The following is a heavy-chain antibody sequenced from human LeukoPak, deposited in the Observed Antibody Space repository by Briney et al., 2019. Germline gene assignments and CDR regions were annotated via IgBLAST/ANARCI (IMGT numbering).Heavy chain of an antibody. CDR2: IYHSGST. Sequence: SETLSLTCAVSGGSISSSNWWGWVRQPPGKGLEWIGEIYHSGSTNYNPSLKSRVTISVDTSKNQFSLKLSSVTAADTAVYYCASLNDFWSGYLSWEKYYFDYWGQGTLVTVSS. CDR1: GGSISSSNW. J-gene: IGHJ4*02. CDR3: ASLNDFWSGYLSWEKYYFDY. V-gene: IGHV4-4*02. D-gene: IGHD3-3*01.